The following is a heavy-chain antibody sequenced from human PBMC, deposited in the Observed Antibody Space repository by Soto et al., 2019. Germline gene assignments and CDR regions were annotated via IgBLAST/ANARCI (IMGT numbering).Heavy chain of an antibody. J-gene: IGHJ4*02. CDR1: GGSFRGYF. D-gene: IGHD3-16*01. CDR3: QGGDF. CDR2: INDSGST. V-gene: IGHV4-34*01. Sequence: SETLSLTCAASGGSFRGYFWSWIRQSPDKGLEWIGEINDSGSTYYNPSFKSRLTISVDTSKSQISLRLTSLTAADSAVYYCQGGDFWGQGTRVTVSS.